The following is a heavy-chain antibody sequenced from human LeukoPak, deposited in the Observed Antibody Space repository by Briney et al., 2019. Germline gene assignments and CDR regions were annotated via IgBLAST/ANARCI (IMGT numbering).Heavy chain of an antibody. J-gene: IGHJ3*02. Sequence: PGGSLRLSCAASGFTFSTYAIHWVRQAPGKGLEWVAVISYDGGNKYYADSEKGRFTISRDNSKNTLYLQMSSLRAEDTAVYYCARDRKGISAFDIWGQGTMVTVSS. CDR3: ARDRKGISAFDI. CDR1: GFTFSTYA. CDR2: ISYDGGNK. V-gene: IGHV3-30-3*01. D-gene: IGHD2-15*01.